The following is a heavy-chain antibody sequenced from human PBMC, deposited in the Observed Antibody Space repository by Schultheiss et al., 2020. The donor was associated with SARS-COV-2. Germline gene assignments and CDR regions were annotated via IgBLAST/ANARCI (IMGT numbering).Heavy chain of an antibody. Sequence: SETLSLTCAVYGGPFSGYSWSWIRQPPGKELEWIGEISRDGSAKYNPSLNSRVTISVDTPKNQFSLRLSSVTAADMAVYYCATFLLWFGDLINPYYFDYWGLGTLVTVAS. D-gene: IGHD3-10*01. J-gene: IGHJ4*02. CDR2: ISRDGSA. CDR3: ATFLLWFGDLINPYYFDY. CDR1: GGPFSGYS. V-gene: IGHV4-34*01.